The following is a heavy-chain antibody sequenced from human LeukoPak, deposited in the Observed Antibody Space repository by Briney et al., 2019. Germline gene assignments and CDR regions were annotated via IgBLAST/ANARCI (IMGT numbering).Heavy chain of an antibody. CDR2: IRSKANSYAT. CDR3: TSRYSSGLNWFDP. CDR1: GFTFGGSA. D-gene: IGHD6-19*01. V-gene: IGHV3-73*01. J-gene: IGHJ5*02. Sequence: GGSLRLSCAASGFTFGGSAMNWVRQASGKGLEWVGSIRSKANSYATAYAASVKGRFTISRDDSKNTAYLQMNSLKTEDTAVYYCTSRYSSGLNWFDPWGQGTLVTVSS.